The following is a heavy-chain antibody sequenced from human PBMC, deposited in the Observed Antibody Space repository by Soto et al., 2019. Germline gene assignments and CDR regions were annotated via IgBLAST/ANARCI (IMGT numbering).Heavy chain of an antibody. J-gene: IGHJ4*02. Sequence: ASETLSLTCAVSGGSISSSSYYWGWIRQPPGKGLEWIGYIYYSGSTNYNPSLKSRVTISVNTSKNQFSLKLTSVTAADTAVYYCAGVSSGWWYFDYWGQGTLVT. CDR3: AGVSSGWWYFDY. V-gene: IGHV4-61*05. D-gene: IGHD6-19*01. CDR1: GGSISSSSYY. CDR2: IYYSGST.